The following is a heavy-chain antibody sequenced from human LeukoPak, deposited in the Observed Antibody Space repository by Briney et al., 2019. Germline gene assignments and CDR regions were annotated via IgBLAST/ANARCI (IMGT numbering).Heavy chain of an antibody. J-gene: IGHJ5*02. D-gene: IGHD3/OR15-3a*01. CDR2: IYYSGST. V-gene: IGHV4-59*01. CDR3: ARDYDFGFDP. Sequence: SETLSLTCTVSGGSISSYYRSWIRQPPGKGLEWIGYIYYSGSTNYNPSLKSRVTISVDTSKNQFSLKLSSVTAADTAVYYCARDYDFGFDPWGQGTLVTVSS. CDR1: GGSISSYY.